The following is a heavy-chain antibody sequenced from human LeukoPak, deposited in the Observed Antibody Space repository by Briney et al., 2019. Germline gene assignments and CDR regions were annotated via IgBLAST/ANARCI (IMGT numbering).Heavy chain of an antibody. D-gene: IGHD3-22*01. CDR2: ISAYNGNT. J-gene: IGHJ4*02. Sequence: ASVKVSCKASGYTFTSYGISWVRQAPGQGLEWMGWISAYNGNTNYAQKLQGRVTMTTDTSTSTAYMELRSLRSDDTAVYYCAXXXXXRPRASDRFDYWGQGTLVTVSS. V-gene: IGHV1-18*01. CDR1: GYTFTSYG. CDR3: AXXXXXRPRASDRFDY.